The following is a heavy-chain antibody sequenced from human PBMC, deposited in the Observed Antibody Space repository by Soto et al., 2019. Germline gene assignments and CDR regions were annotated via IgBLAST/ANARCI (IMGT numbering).Heavy chain of an antibody. CDR2: ISYDGSNK. CDR3: ARTYDSMVRGVIVYYYYGMDV. CDR1: GFTFSSYA. J-gene: IGHJ6*02. V-gene: IGHV3-30-3*01. Sequence: TGGSLRLSCAASGFTFSSYAMHWVRQAPGKGLEWVAVISYDGSNKYYADSVKGRFTISRDNSKNTLYLQMNSLRAEDTAVYYCARTYDSMVRGVIVYYYYGMDVWGQGTTVTVSS. D-gene: IGHD3-10*01.